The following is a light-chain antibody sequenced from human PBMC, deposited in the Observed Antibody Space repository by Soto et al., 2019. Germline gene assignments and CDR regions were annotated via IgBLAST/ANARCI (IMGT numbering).Light chain of an antibody. CDR1: SSNIGSKY. J-gene: IGLJ1*01. Sequence: QSVLAQPPSASGTPGQRVTISCSGSSSNIGSKYVYWYQQLPGTAPKVLMSRDNQRPSGVPDRFSGSKSGTSASLAISGLRAEDEADYYCAAWDDSLSARYVFGTGTKVTVL. V-gene: IGLV1-47*01. CDR3: AAWDDSLSARYV. CDR2: RDN.